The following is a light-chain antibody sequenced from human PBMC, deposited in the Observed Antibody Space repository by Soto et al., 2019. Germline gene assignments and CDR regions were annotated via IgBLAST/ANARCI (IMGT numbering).Light chain of an antibody. CDR3: SSFAGGSTPGV. V-gene: IGLV2-14*01. Sequence: QSALTQPASVSWSAGQSITISCTGSSSDIGGYDYVSWYQHHPGEAPKLVIFEVTSRPSGVSNRFSGSKFGNTASLTISGLQPEDEADSYCSSFAGGSTPGVFGTGTKLTVL. CDR2: EVT. CDR1: SSDIGGYDY. J-gene: IGLJ1*01.